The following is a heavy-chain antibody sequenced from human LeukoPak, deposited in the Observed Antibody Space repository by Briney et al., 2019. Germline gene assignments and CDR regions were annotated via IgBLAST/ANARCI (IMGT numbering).Heavy chain of an antibody. CDR3: ARGVYEEDVNY. V-gene: IGHV3-7*02. J-gene: IGHJ4*02. CDR2: INQDGSVK. D-gene: IGHD6-13*01. CDR1: GFTFNNYW. Sequence: GGSLRLSCAASGFTFNNYWMTWVRQAPGKGLEWVANINQDGSVKHYVDSMKGRFTISRDNAKNTLYMQMNSLRADDTAVYYCARGVYEEDVNYWGQGTLVTVSS.